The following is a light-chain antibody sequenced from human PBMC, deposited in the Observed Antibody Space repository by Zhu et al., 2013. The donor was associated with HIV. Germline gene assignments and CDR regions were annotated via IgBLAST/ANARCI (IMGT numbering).Light chain of an antibody. J-gene: IGLJ1*01. Sequence: QSALTQPASVSGSPGQSITISCTGTSSDVGGYNYVSWYQQHPGKAPKLMIYEVTNRPSGVPDRFSGSKSANTASLTVSGLQPEDEAEYYCSSHTDNNFVFGSGTSVSVL. CDR1: SSDVGGYNY. CDR3: SSHTDNNFV. V-gene: IGLV2-8*01. CDR2: EVT.